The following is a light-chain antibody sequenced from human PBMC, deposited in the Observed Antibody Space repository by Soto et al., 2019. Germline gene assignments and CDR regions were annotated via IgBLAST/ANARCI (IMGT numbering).Light chain of an antibody. V-gene: IGLV1-47*02. CDR1: SSNIEKNY. J-gene: IGLJ3*02. CDR2: STD. CDR3: AAWDDRLRGRV. Sequence: QSVLTQPPSASGTPGQRVTISCSGSSSNIEKNYVYWYQQLPGVAPNLLIYSTDLRPSGVPDRFSGSKSGTSASLAISGLRSEDEADYYCAAWDDRLRGRVFGGGTKLTVL.